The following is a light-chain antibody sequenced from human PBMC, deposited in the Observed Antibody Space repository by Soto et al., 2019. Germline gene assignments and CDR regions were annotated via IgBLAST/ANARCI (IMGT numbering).Light chain of an antibody. Sequence: DIVMTQSPDSLAVSLGERATINCKSSQNVLYSSNNKNYLAWYQQKPGQPPKLLIYWASARESGVPDRFSGSGSGTDFTLTIGSLQAEDVAVYYCQQYYSTPWTFGQGTKV. CDR3: QQYYSTPWT. CDR1: QNVLYSSNNKNY. V-gene: IGKV4-1*01. J-gene: IGKJ1*01. CDR2: WAS.